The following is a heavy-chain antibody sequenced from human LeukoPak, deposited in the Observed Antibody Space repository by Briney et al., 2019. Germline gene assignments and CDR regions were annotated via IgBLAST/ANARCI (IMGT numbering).Heavy chain of an antibody. V-gene: IGHV4-34*01. Sequence: SETLSLTCAVYGGSFSGYYWSWIRQPPEKGLEWIGEINHSGSTNYNPSLKSRVTISVDTSKNQFSLKLSSVTAADTAVYYCASAREYQLLYWWGQGTLVTVSS. CDR3: ASAREYQLLYW. CDR1: GGSFSGYY. D-gene: IGHD2-2*02. J-gene: IGHJ4*02. CDR2: INHSGST.